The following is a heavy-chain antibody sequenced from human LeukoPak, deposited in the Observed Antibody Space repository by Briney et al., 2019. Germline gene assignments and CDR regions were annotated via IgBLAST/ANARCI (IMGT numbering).Heavy chain of an antibody. CDR1: GFSPSTGGVG. Sequence: ESGPTLVNPTQTLTLTCTFSGFSPSTGGVGVSWIRQPPGKALEWLALIYWDDDNRYSPSLKNRLTITKDTSKNQVVLTMTNMDPVDTATYYCAHSLSVVVADVLYYFDYWGQGTLVTVSS. D-gene: IGHD2-15*01. V-gene: IGHV2-5*02. CDR3: AHSLSVVVADVLYYFDY. CDR2: IYWDDDN. J-gene: IGHJ4*02.